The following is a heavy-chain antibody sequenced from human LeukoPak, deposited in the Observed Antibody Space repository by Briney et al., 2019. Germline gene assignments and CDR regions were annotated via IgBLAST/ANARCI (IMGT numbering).Heavy chain of an antibody. CDR2: IRGRGGNT. V-gene: IGHV3-23*01. Sequence: AGGSLRLSGAASGFTFSSYAMSWVRQTPGKGRKWVSAIRGRGGNTYYADPVKGRFTISRDNSKNTLYLQMNSLGAEDTAVYYCAKGPLIEVAGTTWHYWGQGTLVTVSS. D-gene: IGHD6-19*01. J-gene: IGHJ4*02. CDR1: GFTFSSYA. CDR3: AKGPLIEVAGTTWHY.